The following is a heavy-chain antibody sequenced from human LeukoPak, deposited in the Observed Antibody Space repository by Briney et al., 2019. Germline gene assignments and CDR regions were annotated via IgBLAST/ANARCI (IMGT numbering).Heavy chain of an antibody. V-gene: IGHV3-74*01. D-gene: IGHD4-23*01. Sequence: PGGSLRLSCAASGFTFSSYWMHWVRQAPGKGLVWVSRIKSDGSNASCADSVKGGFTTSRDNAKNTLYLQMNSLRAEDTAVYYCARDLRTPSDTNIAIDYWGQGTLVTVSS. CDR3: ARDLRTPSDTNIAIDY. CDR1: GFTFSSYW. CDR2: IKSDGSNA. J-gene: IGHJ4*02.